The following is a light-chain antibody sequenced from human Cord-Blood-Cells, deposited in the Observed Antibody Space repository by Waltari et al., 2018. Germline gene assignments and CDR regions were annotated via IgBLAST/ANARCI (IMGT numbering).Light chain of an antibody. CDR2: RNN. J-gene: IGLJ3*02. CDR1: SNNVGNQG. CDR3: SAWDSSLSAWV. V-gene: IGLV10-54*01. Sequence: QAGLTQPPSVSKGLRQTATLTCTGNSNNVGNQGAAWLQQHQGHPPKLLSYRNNNRPSGTSERLSSSRSGSTAALTITGLQPEDEADYYCSAWDSSLSAWVFGGGTKLTV.